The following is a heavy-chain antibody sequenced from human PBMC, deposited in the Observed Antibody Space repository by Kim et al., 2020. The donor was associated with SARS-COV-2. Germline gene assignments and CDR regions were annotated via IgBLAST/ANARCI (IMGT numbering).Heavy chain of an antibody. V-gene: IGHV4-59*08. CDR2: IYYSGST. CDR1: GGSISSYY. D-gene: IGHD3-10*01. CDR3: ARHPYYYGSGSYYANWFDP. J-gene: IGHJ5*02. Sequence: SETLYLTCTVSGGSISSYYWSWIRQPPGKGLEWIGYIYYSGSTNYNPSLKSRVTISVDTSKNQFSLKLSSVTAADTAVYYCARHPYYYGSGSYYANWFDPWGQGTLVTVSS.